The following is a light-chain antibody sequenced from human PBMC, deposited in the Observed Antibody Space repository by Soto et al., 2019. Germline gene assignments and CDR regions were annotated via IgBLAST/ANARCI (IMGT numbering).Light chain of an antibody. V-gene: IGLV2-14*01. CDR2: QVS. J-gene: IGLJ1*01. CDR1: GSDIGAYNS. CDR3: LSYTTSSTCV. Sequence: QSALTQPASVSGSPGQSITISCTGTGSDIGAYNSVSWYQQHPGKAPKLIVFQVSFRPSAVSDRFSDSKSDNTASLTISGRQTEDEADYYCLSYTTSSTCVFGTGTKVTVL.